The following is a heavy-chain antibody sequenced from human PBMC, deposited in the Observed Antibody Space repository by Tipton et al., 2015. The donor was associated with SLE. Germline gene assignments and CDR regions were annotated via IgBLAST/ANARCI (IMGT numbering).Heavy chain of an antibody. V-gene: IGHV3-48*04. CDR2: ISSSGSTI. Sequence: SLRLSCAASGFTFSSYGMHWVRQAPGKGLEWVSYISSSGSTIYYADSVKGRFTISRDNAKNSLYLQMNSLRAEDTAVYYCARDLEPRENSGGSCYSWGQGTMVTVSS. D-gene: IGHD2-15*01. CDR1: GFTFSSYG. CDR3: ARDLEPRENSGGSCYS. J-gene: IGHJ3*01.